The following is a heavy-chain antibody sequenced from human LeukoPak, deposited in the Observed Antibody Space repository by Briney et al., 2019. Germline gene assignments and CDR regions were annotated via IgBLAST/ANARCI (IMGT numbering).Heavy chain of an antibody. J-gene: IGHJ4*02. Sequence: ASVKVSCKASGYTFTSYAMHWVRQAPGQRLEWMGWINAGNGNTKYSQEFQGRVTITRDTSASTAYMELSRLRSDDTAVYYCARDERYDSSGYPFDYWGQGTLVTVSS. CDR3: ARDERYDSSGYPFDY. CDR2: INAGNGNT. CDR1: GYTFTSYA. V-gene: IGHV1-3*01. D-gene: IGHD3-22*01.